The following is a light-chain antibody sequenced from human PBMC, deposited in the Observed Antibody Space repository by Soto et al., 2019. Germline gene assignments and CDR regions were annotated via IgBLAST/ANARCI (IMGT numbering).Light chain of an antibody. CDR1: SSDVGDYNY. Sequence: QSVLTQPPSASGTPGQSVTIPCTGTSSDVGDYNYVSWYQQHPGKAPKLMIYEVSRRPSGVPDRFSGSKSGNTPSLTVSGLQAEDEADYYCSSNAGSNNLVFGGGTQLTVL. J-gene: IGLJ2*01. CDR2: EVS. CDR3: SSNAGSNNLV. V-gene: IGLV2-8*01.